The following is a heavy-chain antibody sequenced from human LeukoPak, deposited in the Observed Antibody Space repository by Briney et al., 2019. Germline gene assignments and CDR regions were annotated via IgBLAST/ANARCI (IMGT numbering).Heavy chain of an antibody. V-gene: IGHV3-30*07. CDR3: AKDDCGGDCYIGPY. J-gene: IGHJ4*02. D-gene: IGHD2-21*02. CDR2: ISYDGNTE. CDR1: RFTFSSHS. Sequence: GGSLRLSCAASRFTFSSHSMHWVRQAPGKGLEWVAVISYDGNTEYYADSVKGRFTITRDNSKNTLYLQMNSLRAEDTAMYYCAKDDCGGDCYIGPYWGQGTLVTVSS.